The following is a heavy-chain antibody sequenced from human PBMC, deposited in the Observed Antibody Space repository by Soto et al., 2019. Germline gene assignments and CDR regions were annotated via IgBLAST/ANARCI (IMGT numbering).Heavy chain of an antibody. D-gene: IGHD2-8*02. Sequence: AXETLSLPCTVSGGSISSYYWSWIRQPAGKGLEWIGRIYTSGSTNYNPSLKSRVTMSVDTSKNQFSLKLSSVTAADTAVYYCARGSGGGKQWIYYFDYWGQGTLVTVSS. J-gene: IGHJ4*02. V-gene: IGHV4-4*07. CDR3: ARGSGGGKQWIYYFDY. CDR2: IYTSGST. CDR1: GGSISSYY.